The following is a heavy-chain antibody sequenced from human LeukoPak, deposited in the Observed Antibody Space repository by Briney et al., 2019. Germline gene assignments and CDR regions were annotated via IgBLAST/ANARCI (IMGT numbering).Heavy chain of an antibody. CDR3: AREAHSGYDSLPNWFDP. V-gene: IGHV3-48*04. Sequence: GGSLRLSCAASGFTFSSYSMNWVRQAPGKGLEWVSYISSSSSTIYYADSVKGRFTISRDNAKNSLYLQMNSLRAEDTAVYYCAREAHSGYDSLPNWFDPWGQGTLVTVSS. CDR2: ISSSSSTI. J-gene: IGHJ5*02. CDR1: GFTFSSYS. D-gene: IGHD5-12*01.